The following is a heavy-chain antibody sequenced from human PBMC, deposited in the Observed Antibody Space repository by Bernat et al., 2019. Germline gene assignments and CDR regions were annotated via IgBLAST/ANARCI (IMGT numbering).Heavy chain of an antibody. CDR1: GYTFTSYG. CDR2: ISAYNGNT. D-gene: IGHD3-10*01. CDR3: ARDLNGSGSYGLDDTYGMDV. J-gene: IGHJ6*02. Sequence: QVQLVQSGAEVKKPGASVKVSCKASGYTFTSYGISWVRQAPGQGLEWMGWISAYNGNTNYAQKLQGRVTMTTDTSTSTAYMELRSLRSDDTAVYYCARDLNGSGSYGLDDTYGMDVWGQGTTVTVSS. V-gene: IGHV1-18*01.